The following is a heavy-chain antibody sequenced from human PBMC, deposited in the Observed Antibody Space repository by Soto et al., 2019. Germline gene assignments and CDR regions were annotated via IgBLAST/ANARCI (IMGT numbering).Heavy chain of an antibody. Sequence: GESLKISCTASGFTFGDYAMSWVRQAPGKGLEWVGFIRSKAYGGTTEYAASVKGRFTISRDDSKSIAYLQMNSLKTEDTAVYYCTREHAYCGGDCYFDYWGQGTLVTVSS. J-gene: IGHJ4*02. D-gene: IGHD2-21*02. V-gene: IGHV3-49*04. CDR3: TREHAYCGGDCYFDY. CDR2: IRSKAYGGTT. CDR1: GFTFGDYA.